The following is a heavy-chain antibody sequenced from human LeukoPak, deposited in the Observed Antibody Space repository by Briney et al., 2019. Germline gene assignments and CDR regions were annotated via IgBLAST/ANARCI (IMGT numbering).Heavy chain of an antibody. D-gene: IGHD3-9*01. V-gene: IGHV4-59*01. Sequence: SETLSLTCTVSGGSISNKYWSWIRQPPGKGLEWIGYIYYSGSTNYNPSLKSRVTISVDTSKNQFSLKLSSVTAADTAVYYCARTIRYFDWLSITYAINYFDYWGQGTLVTVSS. CDR2: IYYSGST. CDR1: GGSISNKY. J-gene: IGHJ4*02. CDR3: ARTIRYFDWLSITYAINYFDY.